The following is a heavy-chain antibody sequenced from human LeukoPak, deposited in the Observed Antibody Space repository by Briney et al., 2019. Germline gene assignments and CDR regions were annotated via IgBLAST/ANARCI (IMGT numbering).Heavy chain of an antibody. CDR1: GGSISSYY. D-gene: IGHD6-13*01. CDR3: ARGAAGSFDY. V-gene: IGHV4-59*01. CDR2: IYYSGST. J-gene: IGHJ4*02. Sequence: SGTLSLTCTVSGGSISSYYWSWIRQPPGKGLEWIGYIYYSGSTNYNPSLKSRVTISEDTSKNQFSLKLSSVSAADTAVYYCARGAAGSFDYWGQGTLVTVSS.